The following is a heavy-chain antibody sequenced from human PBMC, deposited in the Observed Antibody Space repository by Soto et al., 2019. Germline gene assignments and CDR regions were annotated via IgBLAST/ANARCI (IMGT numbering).Heavy chain of an antibody. Sequence: ASVKVSCKASGYTFTGYYMHWVRQAPGQGLEWMGWINPNSGGTNYAQKFQGRVTMTRDTSISTAYMELSRLRSDDTAVYYCARGRLRLGELSLFNFDYWGQGTLVTVSS. CDR3: ARGRLRLGELSLFNFDY. J-gene: IGHJ4*02. D-gene: IGHD3-16*02. CDR2: INPNSGGT. CDR1: GYTFTGYY. V-gene: IGHV1-2*02.